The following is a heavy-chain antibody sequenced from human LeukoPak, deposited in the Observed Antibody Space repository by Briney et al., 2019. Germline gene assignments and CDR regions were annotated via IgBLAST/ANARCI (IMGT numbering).Heavy chain of an antibody. Sequence: GGSLRLSCAASGFSFSTTWMHWVRQPPGQGLVWVARITSDGTSISYAESVKGRFTISRDNAKNTLYLLMNSLRVDDTAVYYCARDWYHAIDYWGQGTLVTVSS. CDR1: GFSFSTTW. CDR3: ARDWYHAIDY. J-gene: IGHJ4*02. CDR2: ITSDGTSI. V-gene: IGHV3-74*03. D-gene: IGHD2-2*01.